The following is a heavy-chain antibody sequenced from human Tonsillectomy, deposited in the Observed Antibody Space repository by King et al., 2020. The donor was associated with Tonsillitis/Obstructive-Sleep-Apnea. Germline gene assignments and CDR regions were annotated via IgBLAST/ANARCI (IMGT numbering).Heavy chain of an antibody. J-gene: IGHJ2*01. CDR2: ISYDGSNK. Sequence: VQLVESGGGVVQPGRSLRLSCAASGFTFSSYAMHWVRQAPGKGLEWVAIISYDGSNKYYADSVKGRFTISRDNSKNTLYLQMNSLRTEDTAVYYCARYGPFLAVNWYFDLWGRGTLVTVSS. CDR1: GFTFSSYA. CDR3: ARYGPFLAVNWYFDL. D-gene: IGHD6-19*01. V-gene: IGHV3-30*04.